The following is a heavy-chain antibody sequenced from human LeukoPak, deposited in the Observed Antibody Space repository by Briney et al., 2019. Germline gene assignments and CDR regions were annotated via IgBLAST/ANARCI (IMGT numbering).Heavy chain of an antibody. CDR1: GFTFSSYA. J-gene: IGHJ4*02. D-gene: IGHD3-10*01. V-gene: IGHV3-53*01. Sequence: GGSLRLSCAASGFTFSSYAMSWVRQAPGKGLEWVSVIYSGGSTYYADSVKGRFTISRDNSKNTLYLQMNSLRAEDTAVYYCARAVLLWFGELSHFDYWGQGTLVTVSS. CDR2: IYSGGST. CDR3: ARAVLLWFGELSHFDY.